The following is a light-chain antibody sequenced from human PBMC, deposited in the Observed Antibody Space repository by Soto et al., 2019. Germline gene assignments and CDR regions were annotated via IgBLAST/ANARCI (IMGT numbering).Light chain of an antibody. CDR1: QSVSGSD. V-gene: IGKV3D-20*02. CDR2: GVS. J-gene: IGKJ5*01. Sequence: THTPGTLSASPYVIATRSYRSSQSVSGSDLAWYQQKPGQAPRLLISGVSNRATGTQDRFSGSGSGTDFTLTISSLEPEDFAVYYFQQRSNGTPLTFRQGTRLEIK. CDR3: QQRSNGTPLT.